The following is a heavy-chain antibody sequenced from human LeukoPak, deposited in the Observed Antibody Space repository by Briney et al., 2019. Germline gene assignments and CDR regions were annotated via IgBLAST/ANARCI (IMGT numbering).Heavy chain of an antibody. V-gene: IGHV3-7*01. CDR2: INEDGSEK. CDR3: ARCWSWSLTMDV. D-gene: IGHD3-3*01. CDR1: GFTFSDYW. Sequence: GGSLRLSCVASGFTFSDYWMSWVRQAPGKGLEWVANINEDGSEKYYVDSMKGRFTISRDNGKNSLYLQMNSLGVEDTAVYYCARCWSWSLTMDVWGKGTTVTVSS. J-gene: IGHJ6*04.